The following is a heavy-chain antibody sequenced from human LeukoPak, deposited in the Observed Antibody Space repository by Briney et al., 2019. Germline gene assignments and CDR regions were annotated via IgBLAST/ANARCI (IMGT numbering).Heavy chain of an antibody. CDR1: GGSVSSYY. J-gene: IGHJ5*02. D-gene: IGHD3-22*01. Sequence: PETPCVTCTVPGGSVSSYYGSWIWQPPGKGLEWIGYVYFSGSTNYNPSLKSRITISIDTSKMHFCLKLSSVTAADTAVYYCASVAYDSRGWWFDPWGPGCPGPVSS. V-gene: IGHV4-59*02. CDR3: ASVAYDSRGWWFDP. CDR2: VYFSGST.